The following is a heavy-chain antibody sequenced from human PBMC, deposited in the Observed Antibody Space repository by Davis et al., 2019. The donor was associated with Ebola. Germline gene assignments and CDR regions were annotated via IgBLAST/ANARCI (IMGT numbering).Heavy chain of an antibody. V-gene: IGHV4-59*08. CDR3: ARLPGLQLWSGMDV. D-gene: IGHD5-18*01. Sequence: MPSETLSLTCTVSGGSISRYYWSWIRQPPGKGLEWIGYIYYSGSTNYNPSLKSRVTISVDTSKNQFSLKLSSVTAADTAVYYCARLPGLQLWSGMDVWGQGTTVTVSS. J-gene: IGHJ6*02. CDR1: GGSISRYY. CDR2: IYYSGST.